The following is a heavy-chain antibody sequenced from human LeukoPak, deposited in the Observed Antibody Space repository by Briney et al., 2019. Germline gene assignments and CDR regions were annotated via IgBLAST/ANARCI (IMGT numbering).Heavy chain of an antibody. CDR2: IKQDGSAK. CDR1: GFIFSDYW. Sequence: SGGSLRLSCVVSGFIFSDYWMSWVRQAPGKGLEWVANIKQDGSAKHYVDSVKGRFTISRDNAKNSLYLQMNSLRAEDTAVYYCARDRTQSGDYYYYYGMDVWGQGTTVTVSS. V-gene: IGHV3-7*01. D-gene: IGHD4-17*01. J-gene: IGHJ6*02. CDR3: ARDRTQSGDYYYYYGMDV.